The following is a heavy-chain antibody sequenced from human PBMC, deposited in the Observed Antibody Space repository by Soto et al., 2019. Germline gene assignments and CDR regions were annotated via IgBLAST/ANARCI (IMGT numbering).Heavy chain of an antibody. CDR2: ISPYTGNT. CDR3: ARDYDILTGYPEYFQH. D-gene: IGHD3-9*01. Sequence: ASVKVSCKASGYTFSNYGISWVRQAPGQGLEWMGWISPYTGNTNYAQKFQGRVTMTTDTSTSTVYMEVRTLRSDDTAVYYCARDYDILTGYPEYFQHWGQGTLVTVSS. CDR1: GYTFSNYG. V-gene: IGHV1-18*01. J-gene: IGHJ1*01.